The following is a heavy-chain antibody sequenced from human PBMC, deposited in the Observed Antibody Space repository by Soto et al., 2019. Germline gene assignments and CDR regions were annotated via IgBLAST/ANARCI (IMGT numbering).Heavy chain of an antibody. CDR1: GYTFTYYH. CDR3: ERAPYTSGLLFYLDY. CDR2: INPYGGDT. Sequence: ASVKVSCKASGYTFTYYHVHWVRQAPGQGLEWMGIINPYGGDTTYAQKFQGRVTMTRDTSTSTVYMELSSLTSEDTALYYCERAPYTSGLLFYLDYWGQGTLVTVSS. D-gene: IGHD5-18*01. J-gene: IGHJ4*02. V-gene: IGHV1-46*01.